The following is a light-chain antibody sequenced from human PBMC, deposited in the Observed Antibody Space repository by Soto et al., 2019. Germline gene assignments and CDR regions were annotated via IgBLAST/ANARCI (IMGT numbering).Light chain of an antibody. CDR1: QSVRSH. CDR2: GAS. V-gene: IGKV3-15*01. CDR3: HHYDNWPPWT. J-gene: IGKJ1*01. Sequence: EIVMTQSPAALSVSPGEGATLSCRASQSVRSHLAWYQQKPGQAPRFLIYGASTRPTGIPARFSGSGSGTEVTLSISSLLSEDFSVYYCHHYDNWPPWTFGQGTKVEIK.